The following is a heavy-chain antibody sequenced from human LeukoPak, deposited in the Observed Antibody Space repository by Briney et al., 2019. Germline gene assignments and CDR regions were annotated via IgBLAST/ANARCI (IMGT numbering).Heavy chain of an antibody. Sequence: ASVKVSCKASGYTFTSYYMHWVRHAPGQGLEWMGIINPSGGSTSYAQKFQGRVTMTRDTSTSTVYMELSSLRSEDTAVYYCAREESGDYFDYWGQGTLVTVSS. CDR1: GYTFTSYY. CDR2: INPSGGST. CDR3: AREESGDYFDY. V-gene: IGHV1-46*01. J-gene: IGHJ4*02. D-gene: IGHD3-10*01.